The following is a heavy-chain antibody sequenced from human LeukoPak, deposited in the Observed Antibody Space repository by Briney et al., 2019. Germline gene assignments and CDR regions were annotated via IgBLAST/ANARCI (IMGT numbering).Heavy chain of an antibody. Sequence: GGSLRLSCAASGFTFSGYEMNWVRQAPGKGLEWVSYISSSGTTMYYADSVKGCFTISRDNAKNSLYLQMNSLRADDTAVYYCTRRDCSSGRNCYHFGYWGQGSLVTVSS. CDR3: TRRDCSSGRNCYHFGY. J-gene: IGHJ4*02. V-gene: IGHV3-48*03. CDR2: ISSSGTTM. D-gene: IGHD2-15*01. CDR1: GFTFSGYE.